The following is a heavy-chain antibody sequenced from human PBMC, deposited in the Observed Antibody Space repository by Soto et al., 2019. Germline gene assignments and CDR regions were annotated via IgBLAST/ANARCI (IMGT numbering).Heavy chain of an antibody. CDR3: ARSYCTNGVCLSAYGMDV. CDR2: ISSSGSTI. J-gene: IGHJ6*02. CDR1: GFTFSSYE. D-gene: IGHD2-8*01. V-gene: IGHV3-48*03. Sequence: GGSLRLSCAASGFTFSSYEMNWVRQAPGKGLEWVSYISSSGSTIYYADSVKGRFTISRDNAKNSLYLQMNSLRAEDTAVYYCARSYCTNGVCLSAYGMDVWGQGTTVTVSS.